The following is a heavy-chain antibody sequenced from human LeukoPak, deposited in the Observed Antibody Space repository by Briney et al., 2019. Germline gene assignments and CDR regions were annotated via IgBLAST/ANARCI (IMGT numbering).Heavy chain of an antibody. D-gene: IGHD3-22*01. Sequence: PGRSLRLSCAASGFTFTTYGMHWVRQAPGKGLEWVAVISYDGSNKYYADSVKGRFTISRDNSKNTLYLQMNSLRAEDTAVYYCAKAGYYDSSGYYYYFDYWGQGTLVTVSS. CDR3: AKAGYYDSSGYYYYFDY. CDR1: GFTFTTYG. J-gene: IGHJ4*02. V-gene: IGHV3-30*18. CDR2: ISYDGSNK.